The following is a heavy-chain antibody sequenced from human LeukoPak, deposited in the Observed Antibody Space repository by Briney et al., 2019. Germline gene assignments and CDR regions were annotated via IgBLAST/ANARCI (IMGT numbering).Heavy chain of an antibody. CDR1: GYTFTSYG. V-gene: IGHV1-69*13. D-gene: IGHD2-2*01. CDR3: ARGPQLPYYFDY. CDR2: IIPIFGTA. Sequence: SVKVSCKASGYTFTSYGISWVRQAPGQGLEWMGGIIPIFGTANYAQKFQGRVTITADESTSTAYMELSSLRSEDTAVYYCARGPQLPYYFDYWGQGTLVTVSS. J-gene: IGHJ4*02.